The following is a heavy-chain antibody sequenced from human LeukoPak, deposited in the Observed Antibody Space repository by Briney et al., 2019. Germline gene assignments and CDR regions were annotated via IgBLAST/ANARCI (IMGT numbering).Heavy chain of an antibody. Sequence: SETLSLTCTVSGGSIRSSTYYWGWIRQPPGKGLEWIGSIYYSGSTYYNPSLKSRVTISVDTSKNQFSLKLSSVTAADTAVYYCARDSMVRGLLDYWGQGTLVTVSS. CDR3: ARDSMVRGLLDY. CDR2: IYYSGST. D-gene: IGHD3-10*01. V-gene: IGHV4-39*07. J-gene: IGHJ4*02. CDR1: GGSIRSSTYY.